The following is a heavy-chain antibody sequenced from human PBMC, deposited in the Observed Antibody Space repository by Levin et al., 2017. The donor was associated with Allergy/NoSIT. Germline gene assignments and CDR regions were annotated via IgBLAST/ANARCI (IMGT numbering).Heavy chain of an antibody. CDR2: ISYIGTT. CDR3: ASYKSSSGWHLDY. J-gene: IGHJ4*02. D-gene: IGHD6-19*01. Sequence: SETLSLTCTVSGVSFSNFFWTWIRQPPGKGLEWIGYISYIGTTNYNASLKGRVTISVYTSKNQFSLKLSSVTAADTAVYYCASYKSSSGWHLDYWGQGSLVTVSS. CDR1: GVSFSNFF. V-gene: IGHV4-59*01.